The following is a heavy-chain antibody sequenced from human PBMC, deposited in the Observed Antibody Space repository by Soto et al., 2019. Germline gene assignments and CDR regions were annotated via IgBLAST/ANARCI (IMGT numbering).Heavy chain of an antibody. Sequence: SETLSLTCAVSGYSISSGYYWVWIRQPPGKRLEWIGRIYHSGSTYYNPSLKSRVTISVDTSKNQFSLKLSSVTAADTAVYYCARGGKALRFLEWLSDNWFDPWGQGTLVTVS. J-gene: IGHJ5*02. CDR2: IYHSGST. V-gene: IGHV4-38-2*01. CDR3: ARGGKALRFLEWLSDNWFDP. D-gene: IGHD3-3*01. CDR1: GYSISSGYY.